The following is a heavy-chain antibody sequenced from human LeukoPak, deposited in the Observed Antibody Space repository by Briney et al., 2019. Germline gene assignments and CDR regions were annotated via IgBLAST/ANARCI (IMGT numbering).Heavy chain of an antibody. D-gene: IGHD2-15*01. CDR2: ISDSGGST. V-gene: IGHV3-64D*09. J-gene: IGHJ6*02. CDR3: VRGYSFGPYGMDV. Sequence: GGSLRLSCAASGFTVSSNYMSWVRQAPGKGLEYVSAISDSGGSTYYADSVKGRFTISRDNSKNTLYLQMSSLRAEDTAVYFCVRGYSFGPYGMDVWGQGTTVTVSS. CDR1: GFTVSSNY.